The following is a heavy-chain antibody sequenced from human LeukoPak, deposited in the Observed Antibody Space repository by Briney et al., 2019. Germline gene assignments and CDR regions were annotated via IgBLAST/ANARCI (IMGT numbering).Heavy chain of an antibody. Sequence: ASVMVSCKASGCSFTSYGISWVRQAPGQGLEWVGWISADNGDTTNAQKVQGRVTLTTDTSTSTASMELRSLRFDDTAVYYCARDLPRRESNSFYFYAYYMDVWGKGTTVIVSS. J-gene: IGHJ6*03. CDR2: ISADNGDT. V-gene: IGHV1-18*01. CDR3: ARDLPRRESNSFYFYAYYMDV. D-gene: IGHD4-23*01. CDR1: GCSFTSYG.